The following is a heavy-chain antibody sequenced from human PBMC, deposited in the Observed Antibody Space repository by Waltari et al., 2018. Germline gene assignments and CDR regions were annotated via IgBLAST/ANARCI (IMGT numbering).Heavy chain of an antibody. CDR3: ARDRGKGLYLDS. J-gene: IGHJ5*01. Sequence: QVQLRESGPGLMNPSGTLSLICIFSGDSLTTNFWWSWVRQRPGRSLAWLEQSYRTGKTTYNPSLERRVIVSIDTSNQQLSLKLTSATAADTAIYYCARDRGKGLYLDSWGQGILVTVSP. D-gene: IGHD2-15*01. CDR1: GDSLTTNFW. V-gene: IGHV4-4*02. CDR2: SYRTGKT.